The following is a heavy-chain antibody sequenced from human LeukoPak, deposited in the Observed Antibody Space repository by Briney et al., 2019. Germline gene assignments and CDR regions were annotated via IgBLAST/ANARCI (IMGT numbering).Heavy chain of an antibody. J-gene: IGHJ5*02. V-gene: IGHV1-2*02. Sequence: ASVKVSCKASGYTFTGYYIHWVRQAPGQGLEWMGWINPNSGGTNYAQEFQGRVTMTRDTSITTAYTDLSRLTSDDTAVYYCARYDSGVNWFDPWGQGTLVTVSS. CDR3: ARYDSGVNWFDP. CDR1: GYTFTGYY. CDR2: INPNSGGT. D-gene: IGHD3-22*01.